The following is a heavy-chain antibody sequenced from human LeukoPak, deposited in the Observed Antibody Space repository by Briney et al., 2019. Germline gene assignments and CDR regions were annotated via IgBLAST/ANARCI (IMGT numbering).Heavy chain of an antibody. J-gene: IGHJ6*03. CDR2: INHSGST. CDR3: ARARDGVYSSSWYRGADYYYMDV. V-gene: IGHV4-34*01. CDR1: GGSFSGYY. Sequence: SETLSLTCAVYGGSFSGYYWSWIRQPPGKGLEWIGEINHSGSTNYNPSLKSRVTISVDTSKNQFSLKLSSVTAADTAVYYCARARDGVYSSSWYRGADYYYMDVWGKGTTVTVSS. D-gene: IGHD6-13*01.